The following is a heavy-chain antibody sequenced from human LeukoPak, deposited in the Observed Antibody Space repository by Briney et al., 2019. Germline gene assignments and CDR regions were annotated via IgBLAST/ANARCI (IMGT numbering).Heavy chain of an antibody. V-gene: IGHV4-39*01. CDR3: ARLAAPNNWFDP. D-gene: IGHD6-25*01. J-gene: IGHJ5*02. Sequence: SETLSLTCTVSGGSISSSSYYWGWIRQPPGKGLEWIGSIYYSGSTYYNPSLKSRVTISVDTSKNQFSLKLSSVTAADTAVYYRARLAAPNNWFDPWGQGTLVTVSS. CDR2: IYYSGST. CDR1: GGSISSSSYY.